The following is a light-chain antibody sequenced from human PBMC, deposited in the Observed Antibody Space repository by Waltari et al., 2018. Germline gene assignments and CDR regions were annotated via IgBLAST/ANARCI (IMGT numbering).Light chain of an antibody. CDR3: QQYGSSILYT. CDR1: QSLTKKY. CDR2: GAS. J-gene: IGKJ2*01. Sequence: VLTQSPGTLSLSPGASATLSCRASQSLTKKYLAWYQQKPGQPPRLLIYGASSRAAGIPDRFSGSGSGTDFTLTINRLETDDSAVYYCQQYGSSILYTFGQGTKLEIK. V-gene: IGKV3-20*01.